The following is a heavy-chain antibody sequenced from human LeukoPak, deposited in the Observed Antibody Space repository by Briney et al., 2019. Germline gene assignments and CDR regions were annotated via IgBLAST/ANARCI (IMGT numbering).Heavy chain of an antibody. D-gene: IGHD2-2*01. V-gene: IGHV1-69*05. CDR1: GGTFSSYA. CDR3: ARDRYCSSTSCYWDWFDP. CDR2: IIPIFGTA. J-gene: IGHJ5*02. Sequence: SVKVSCKASGGTFSSYAISWVRQAPGQGLEWMGGIIPIFGTANYAQKFQGRVTITTDESTSTAYMELSSLRSEDAAVYYCARDRYCSSTSCYWDWFDPWGQGTLVTVSS.